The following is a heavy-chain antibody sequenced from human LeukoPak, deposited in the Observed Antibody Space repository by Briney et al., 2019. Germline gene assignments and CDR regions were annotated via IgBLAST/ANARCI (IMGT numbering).Heavy chain of an antibody. Sequence: AGGSLRLSCAASGFTFSSYWMSWVRQAPGKGLEWVANIKQDGSEKYYVDSVKGRFTISRDNAKNSLYLQMNSLRAEDTAVYYCARASLHCSGGSCYPAGGMDVWGKGTTVTVSS. CDR1: GFTFSSYW. V-gene: IGHV3-7*03. CDR2: IKQDGSEK. D-gene: IGHD2-15*01. J-gene: IGHJ6*04. CDR3: ARASLHCSGGSCYPAGGMDV.